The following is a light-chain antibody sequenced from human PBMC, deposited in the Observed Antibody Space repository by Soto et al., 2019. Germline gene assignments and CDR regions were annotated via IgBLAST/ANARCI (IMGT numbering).Light chain of an antibody. CDR1: SSDVGGYNY. CDR3: SSYTSSSTSMV. V-gene: IGLV2-14*01. CDR2: DVS. J-gene: IGLJ2*01. Sequence: QSALTQPASVSGSPGQSITISFTGTSSDVGGYNYVSWYQQHQGKAPKLMIYDVSNRPSGVSNRFSGSKSGNTASLTISGLHAEYEADYYCSSYTSSSTSMVFGRGTKLTVL.